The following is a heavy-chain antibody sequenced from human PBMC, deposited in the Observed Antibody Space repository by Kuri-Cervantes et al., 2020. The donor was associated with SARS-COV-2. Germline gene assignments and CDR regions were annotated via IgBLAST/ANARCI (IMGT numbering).Heavy chain of an antibody. Sequence: ASVKVSCKASGYTFTSYDINWVRQATGQGLEWMGWMNPNSGNTGYAQKFQGRVTMTRNTSISTAYMELSRLRSDDTAVYYCARARVRWGVTTMPFDYWGQGTLVTVSS. J-gene: IGHJ4*02. CDR2: MNPNSGNT. D-gene: IGHD4-17*01. CDR3: ARARVRWGVTTMPFDY. CDR1: GYTFTSYD. V-gene: IGHV1-8*01.